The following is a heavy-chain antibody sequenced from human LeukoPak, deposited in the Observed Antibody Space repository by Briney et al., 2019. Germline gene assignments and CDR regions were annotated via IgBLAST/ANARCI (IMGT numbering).Heavy chain of an antibody. D-gene: IGHD3-10*01. J-gene: IGHJ3*01. V-gene: IGHV4-38-2*02. CDR2: VYHSAST. CDR3: ARHRGGFDL. Sequence: PETLSLTCTVSDYSIRVSNYWGWIRQPPGKGLEWIGSVYHSASTYYNPSLKSRVTISVDTSKIHFSLKLSPVTAADTAAYYCARHRGGFDLWGQGTMVTVSS. CDR1: DYSIRVSNY.